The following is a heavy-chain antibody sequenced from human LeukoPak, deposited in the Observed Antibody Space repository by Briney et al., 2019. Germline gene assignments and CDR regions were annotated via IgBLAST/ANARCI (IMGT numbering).Heavy chain of an antibody. CDR2: IYYSGIT. V-gene: IGHV4-31*03. CDR3: ARAGGGYDALTLDY. CDR1: GGSISSGGYY. J-gene: IGHJ4*02. Sequence: PSETLSLTCTVSGGSISSGGYYWNWIRQPPGKGLEWIGYIYYSGITYYSPSLKSRVTISVDTSKSQFSLKLTSVTAADTAVYYCARAGGGYDALTLDYWGRGTLVTVSS. D-gene: IGHD2-2*01.